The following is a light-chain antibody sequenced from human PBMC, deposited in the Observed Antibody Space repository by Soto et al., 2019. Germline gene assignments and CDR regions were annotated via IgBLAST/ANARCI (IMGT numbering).Light chain of an antibody. CDR1: TSNIESNT. Sequence: QSVLTQPPSASGTPGQRVTISCSGGTSNIESNTVTWYQQLPGTAPKLVIYSNDDRPSGVPDRFSGSTSGTSASLAISGLQSDDEADYFCAAWDDRLNGYVFGGGTKVTV. V-gene: IGLV1-44*01. CDR3: AAWDDRLNGYV. CDR2: SND. J-gene: IGLJ1*01.